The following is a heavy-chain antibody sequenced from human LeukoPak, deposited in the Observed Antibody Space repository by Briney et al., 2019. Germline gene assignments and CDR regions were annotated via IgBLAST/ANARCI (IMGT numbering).Heavy chain of an antibody. V-gene: IGHV4-61*08. J-gene: IGHJ3*02. Sequence: KTSETLSLTCTVSGASVGSAGYYWSWIRQPPGGGLEWIGYIYYIRNTNYNPSLKSRVTMSLNPSKNQFSLKLNSVTAADTGVYSCARAIDVLLWFGESRDGAFDIWGQGTMVTVSS. CDR1: GASVGSAGYY. CDR3: ARAIDVLLWFGESRDGAFDI. CDR2: IYYIRNT. D-gene: IGHD3-10*01.